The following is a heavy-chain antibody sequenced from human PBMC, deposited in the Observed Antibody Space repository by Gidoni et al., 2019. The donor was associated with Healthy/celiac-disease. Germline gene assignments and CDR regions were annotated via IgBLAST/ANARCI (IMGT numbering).Heavy chain of an antibody. CDR2: FDPEDGET. D-gene: IGHD3-10*01. CDR3: ATRPYYYGSGSYYRGAFDI. Sequence: QVQLVQSGAEVKKPGASVKVSCKVSGYTLPELSMHWVREAPGKGLEWMGGFDPEDGETIYAQKFQGRVTMTEDTSTDTAYMELSSLRSEDTAVYYCATRPYYYGSGSYYRGAFDIWGQGTMVTVSS. CDR1: GYTLPELS. V-gene: IGHV1-24*01. J-gene: IGHJ3*02.